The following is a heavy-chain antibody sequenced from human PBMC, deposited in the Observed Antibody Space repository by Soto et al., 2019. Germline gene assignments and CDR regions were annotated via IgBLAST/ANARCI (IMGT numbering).Heavy chain of an antibody. CDR1: GGSISSDDFF. CDR3: ARGEDHGSGLSGGMDG. Sequence: QVQLQESGPGLVKPSETLSLSCNVSGGSISSDDFFWSWVRQHPARGLEWIGYIYHSGTTYYNPSLQSRITISVDTSKNQFSLKLRSVTAADTAVYFCARGEDHGSGLSGGMDGWGQGTAVTVS. J-gene: IGHJ6*02. D-gene: IGHD3-10*01. V-gene: IGHV4-31*03. CDR2: IYHSGTT.